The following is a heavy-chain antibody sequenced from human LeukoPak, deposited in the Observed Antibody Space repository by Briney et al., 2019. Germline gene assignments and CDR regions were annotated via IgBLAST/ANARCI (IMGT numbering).Heavy chain of an antibody. J-gene: IGHJ4*02. V-gene: IGHV3-7*01. CDR3: AKRGSYCSSTSCPKAIDY. D-gene: IGHD2-2*01. CDR2: IKQDGSEK. Sequence: GGSLRLSCAASGFTFSSYWMSCVRQAPGKGLEWVANIKQDGSEKYYVDSVKGRFTISRDNAKNSLYLQMNSLRAEDTAGYYCAKRGSYCSSTSCPKAIDYWGQGTLVTVSS. CDR1: GFTFSSYW.